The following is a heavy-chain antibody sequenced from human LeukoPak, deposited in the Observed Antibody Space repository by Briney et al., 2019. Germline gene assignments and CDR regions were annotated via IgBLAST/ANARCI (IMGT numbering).Heavy chain of an antibody. CDR3: AKNSGYDYNFDY. CDR1: GGSFSGYY. CDR2: INHSGST. V-gene: IGHV4-34*01. Sequence: PSETLSLTCAVYGGSFSGYYWSWIRQPPGKGLEWIGEINHSGSTNYNPSLKSRVTISVDTSKNQFSLKLSSVTAADTAVYYCAKNSGYDYNFDYWGQGTLVTVSS. J-gene: IGHJ4*02. D-gene: IGHD5-12*01.